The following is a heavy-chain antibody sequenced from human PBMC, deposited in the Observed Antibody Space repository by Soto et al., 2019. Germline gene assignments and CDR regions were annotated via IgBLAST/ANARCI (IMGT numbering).Heavy chain of an antibody. V-gene: IGHV4-59*01. CDR3: ALRSMAVVPEY. D-gene: IGHD3-22*01. J-gene: IGHJ4*02. CDR1: GGPIRAYH. Sequence: SETLSLTCAVSGGPIRAYHWTWIRQPPGKGLESIGYLYYGRSANYNPSLKSRVTLSVDTSTNQCSLTLSSMTAADTAVYYCALRSMAVVPEYWGQGTLVTVSS. CDR2: LYYGRSA.